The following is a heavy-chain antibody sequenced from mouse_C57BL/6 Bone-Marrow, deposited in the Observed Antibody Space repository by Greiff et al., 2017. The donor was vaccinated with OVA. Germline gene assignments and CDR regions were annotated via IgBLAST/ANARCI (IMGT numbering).Heavy chain of an antibody. CDR2: INPNNGGT. CDR1: GYTFTDYN. V-gene: IGHV1-18*01. Sequence: EVQVVESGPELVKPGASVKIPCTASGYTFTDYNMDWVKQSHGKSLEWIGDINPNNGGTIYNQKFKGKATLTVDKSSSTAYMELRSLTSEDTAVYYCARDGYYGYFDVWGTGTTVTVAS. D-gene: IGHD2-3*01. J-gene: IGHJ1*03. CDR3: ARDGYYGYFDV.